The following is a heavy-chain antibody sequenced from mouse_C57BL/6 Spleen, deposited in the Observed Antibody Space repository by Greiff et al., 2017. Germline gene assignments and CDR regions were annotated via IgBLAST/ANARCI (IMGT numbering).Heavy chain of an antibody. CDR1: GFSFNTYA. CDR3: VSLFYDGWEYYAMDY. V-gene: IGHV10-1*01. J-gene: IGHJ4*01. CDR2: IRSKSNNNAT. Sequence: EVKLVESGGGLVQPKGSLKLSCAASGFSFNTYAMHWVRQAPGKGLEWVARIRSKSNNNATYYADSVKDRFTISRDDSESMLYLQMNNLKTEDTAMDYWVSLFYDGWEYYAMDYWGQGTSVTVSA. D-gene: IGHD2-3*01.